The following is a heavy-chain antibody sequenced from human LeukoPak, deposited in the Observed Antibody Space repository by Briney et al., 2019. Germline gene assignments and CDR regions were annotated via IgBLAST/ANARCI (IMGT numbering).Heavy chain of an antibody. CDR2: MNPNSGNT. D-gene: IGHD3-10*01. J-gene: IGHJ6*02. Sequence: GASVKVSCKASGYTFTSYDINWVRQATGQGLEWMGWMNPNSGNTGYAQKFQGRVTMTRNTSISTAYMELSSLRSEDTAVYYCARGLTMVRGVIITFTSRYYYYGMDVWGQGTTVTVSS. CDR1: GYTFTSYD. V-gene: IGHV1-8*01. CDR3: ARGLTMVRGVIITFTSRYYYYGMDV.